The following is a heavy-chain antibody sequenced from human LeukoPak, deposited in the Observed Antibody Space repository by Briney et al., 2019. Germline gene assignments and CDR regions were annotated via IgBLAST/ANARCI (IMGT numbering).Heavy chain of an antibody. CDR2: INHRGTT. CDR1: GGSFSDYY. Sequence: SETLSLTCAVYGGSFSDYYWNWIRQPPGKGLEWIGEINHRGTTIYNPSLESRVTISLDTSKNHFSLNLSSVTAADTAVYYCARGDSSSWKEDAFDIWGHGTMVTVSS. J-gene: IGHJ3*02. D-gene: IGHD6-13*01. CDR3: ARGDSSSWKEDAFDI. V-gene: IGHV4-34*01.